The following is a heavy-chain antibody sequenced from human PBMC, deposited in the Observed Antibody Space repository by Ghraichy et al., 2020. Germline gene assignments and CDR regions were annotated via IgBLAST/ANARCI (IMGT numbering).Heavy chain of an antibody. V-gene: IGHV4-34*01. CDR3: ARGLGSGSYLYNWFDP. Sequence: ETLSLTCAVYGGSFSGYYWSWIRQPPGKGLEWIGEINHSGSTNYNPSLKSRVTISVDTSKNQFSLKLSSVTAADTAVYYCARGLGSGSYLYNWFDPWGQGTLVTVSS. CDR1: GGSFSGYY. D-gene: IGHD3-10*01. J-gene: IGHJ5*02. CDR2: INHSGST.